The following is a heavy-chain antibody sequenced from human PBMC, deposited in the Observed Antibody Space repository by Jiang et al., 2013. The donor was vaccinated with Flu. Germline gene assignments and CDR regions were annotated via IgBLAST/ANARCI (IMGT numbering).Heavy chain of an antibody. J-gene: IGHJ4*02. V-gene: IGHV5-51*01. Sequence: PGESLMISCKGSGYSFTNHWIAWVRQMPGKGLEWMGIIYASDSETRYAPSFQGQATISADKSISTAYLQWSSLKASDTAMYYCARLRRQLVHPFDYWGQGTLVTVSS. CDR1: GYSFTNHW. CDR2: IYASDSET. D-gene: IGHD6-13*01. CDR3: ARLRRQLVHPFDY.